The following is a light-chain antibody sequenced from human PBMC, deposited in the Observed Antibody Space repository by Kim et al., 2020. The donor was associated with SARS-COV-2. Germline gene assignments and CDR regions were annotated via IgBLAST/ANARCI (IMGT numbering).Light chain of an antibody. CDR1: SSDVGGYNY. CDR2: DVS. CDR3: SSYTSSSTLV. V-gene: IGLV2-14*03. Sequence: GHSITISCTRTSSDVGGYNYVSWYQQHPGKAPKLMIYDVSNRPSGVSNRFSGSKSGNTASLTISGLQAEDEADYYCSSYTSSSTLVFGGGTQLTVL. J-gene: IGLJ3*02.